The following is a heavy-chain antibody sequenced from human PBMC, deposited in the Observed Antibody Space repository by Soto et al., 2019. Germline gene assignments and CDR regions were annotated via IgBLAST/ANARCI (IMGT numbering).Heavy chain of an antibody. CDR1: GFTFSNAW. Sequence: GGSLRLSCAASGFTFSNAWMSWVRQAPGKGLEWVGRIKSKTDGGTTDYAAPVKGRFTISRDDSKNTLYLQMNSLKTEDTAVYYCTTDSGVVVVAATLLSYYYMDVWGKGTTVTVSS. CDR2: IKSKTDGGTT. D-gene: IGHD2-15*01. J-gene: IGHJ6*03. V-gene: IGHV3-15*01. CDR3: TTDSGVVVVAATLLSYYYMDV.